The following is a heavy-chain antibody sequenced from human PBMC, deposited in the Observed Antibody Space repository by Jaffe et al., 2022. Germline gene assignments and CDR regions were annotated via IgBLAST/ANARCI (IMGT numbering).Heavy chain of an antibody. V-gene: IGHV4-34*01. CDR1: GGSFSGYY. J-gene: IGHJ4*02. CDR3: ARGVRRYDYIWGSYRYTGADY. D-gene: IGHD3-16*02. CDR2: INHSGST. Sequence: QVQLQQWGAGLLKPSETLSLTCAVYGGSFSGYYWSWIRQPPGKGLEWIGEINHSGSTNYNPSLKSRVTISVDTSKNQFSLKLSSVTAADTAVYYCARGVRRYDYIWGSYRYTGADYWGQGTLVTVSS.